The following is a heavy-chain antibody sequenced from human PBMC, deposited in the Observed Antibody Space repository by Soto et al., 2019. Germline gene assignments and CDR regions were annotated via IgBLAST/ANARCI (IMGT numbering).Heavy chain of an antibody. CDR2: IIPIFGTA. J-gene: IGHJ6*02. V-gene: IGHV1-69*13. Sequence: SVKVSCKASGGTFSSYAISWVRQAPGQGLEWMGGIIPIFGTANYAQKFQGRVTITADESTSTAYMELSSLRSEDTAVYYCARPLRIASAHYYYYGMDVWGQGTTVTVSS. CDR3: ARPLRIASAHYYYYGMDV. D-gene: IGHD6-13*01. CDR1: GGTFSSYA.